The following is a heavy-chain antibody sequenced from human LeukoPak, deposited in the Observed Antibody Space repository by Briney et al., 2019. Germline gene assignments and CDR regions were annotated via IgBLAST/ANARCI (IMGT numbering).Heavy chain of an antibody. CDR1: GFTFSSYS. V-gene: IGHV3-23*01. J-gene: IGHJ4*02. D-gene: IGHD3-10*01. CDR2: ISGSGGST. CDR3: AKARSYFPDHPFDY. Sequence: GGSLRLSCAASGFTFSSYSMSWVRQAPGKGLEWVSAISGSGGSTYYADSVKGRFTISRDNSKNTLYLRMNSLRAEDTAVYYCAKARSYFPDHPFDYWGQGTLVTVSS.